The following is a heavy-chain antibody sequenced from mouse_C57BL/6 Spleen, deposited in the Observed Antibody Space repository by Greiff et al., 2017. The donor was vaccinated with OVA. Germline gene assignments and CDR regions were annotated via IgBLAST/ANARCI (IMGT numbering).Heavy chain of an antibody. V-gene: IGHV14-4*01. D-gene: IGHD4-1*01. Sequence: VQLQRSGAELVRPGASVKLSCTASGFNIKDDYMHWVKQRPEQGLEWIGWIDPENGDTEYASKFQGKATITADKSSNTAYLQLSSLTSEDTAVYYCTPSGTLFAYWGQGTLVTVSA. CDR1: GFNIKDDY. CDR2: IDPENGDT. CDR3: TPSGTLFAY. J-gene: IGHJ3*01.